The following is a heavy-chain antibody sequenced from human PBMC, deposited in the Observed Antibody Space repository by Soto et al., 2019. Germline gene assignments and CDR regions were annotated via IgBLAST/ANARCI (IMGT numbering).Heavy chain of an antibody. CDR3: ARDQVVPARTLDY. CDR2: IRSRANSYAT. CDR1: GFTFSGSA. Sequence: GGSLRLSCAASGFTFSGSAMHWVRQASGKGLEWVGRIRSRANSYATAYAASVKGRFTISRDDSKNTAYLQMNSLKTEDTAVYYCARDQVVPARTLDYWGQGTLVTVSS. D-gene: IGHD2-15*01. J-gene: IGHJ4*02. V-gene: IGHV3-73*01.